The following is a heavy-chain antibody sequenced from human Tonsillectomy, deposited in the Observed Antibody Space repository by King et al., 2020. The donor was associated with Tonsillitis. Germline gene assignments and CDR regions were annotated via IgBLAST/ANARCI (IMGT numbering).Heavy chain of an antibody. CDR1: GGTFSSYA. D-gene: IGHD3-16*01. CDR2: IIPVFGTA. Sequence: QLVQSGAEVKKPGSSVTVSCKASGGTFSSYAISWVRQAPGQGLEWMGGIIPVFGTASYTQKFQGRVTITADKPTSTAYMELSSLRSEDTAVYYCALGTHYYYYMDVWGKGTMVTVSS. V-gene: IGHV1-69*06. J-gene: IGHJ6*03. CDR3: ALGTHYYYYMDV.